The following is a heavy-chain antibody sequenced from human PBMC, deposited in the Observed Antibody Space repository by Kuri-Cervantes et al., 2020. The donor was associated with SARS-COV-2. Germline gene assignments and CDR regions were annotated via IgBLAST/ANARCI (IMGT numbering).Heavy chain of an antibody. CDR3: ARRGSATTFLDY. CDR2: IYPGDSDT. Sequence: GGSLRLSCKGSGYSFTSYWIGWVRQMPGKGLEWMGIIYPGDSDTRYSPSFQGQVTISADKSIRTAYLQWSSLKASDTAIYYCARRGSATTFLDYWGQGTQVTVSS. V-gene: IGHV5-51*01. CDR1: GYSFTSYW. D-gene: IGHD2-15*01. J-gene: IGHJ4*02.